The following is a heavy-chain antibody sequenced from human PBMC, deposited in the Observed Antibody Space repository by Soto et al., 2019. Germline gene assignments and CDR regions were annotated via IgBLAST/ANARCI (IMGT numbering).Heavy chain of an antibody. D-gene: IGHD2-15*01. CDR1: GFTFSSYG. V-gene: IGHV3-33*01. CDR2: IWYDGSNK. Sequence: QVQLVESGGGVVQPGRSLRLSCAASGFTFSSYGMHWVRQAPGKGLEWVAVIWYDGSNKYYADSVKGRFTISRDNSKNTLYLQMNRLRAEDTAVYYCARVVWLQSWYFDLWGRGTLVTVSS. CDR3: ARVVWLQSWYFDL. J-gene: IGHJ2*01.